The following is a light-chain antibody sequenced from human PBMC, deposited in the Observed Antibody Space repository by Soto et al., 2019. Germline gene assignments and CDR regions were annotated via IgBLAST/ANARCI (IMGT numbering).Light chain of an antibody. CDR1: SSDVGGYNY. CDR3: CSYAGSYTFVV. CDR2: DVS. V-gene: IGLV2-11*01. Sequence: QSVLTQPRSVSGSPGQSVTISCTGTSSDVGGYNYVSWYQQHPGKAPKLMIYDVSKRPSGVPDRFSGSKPGNTASLTISGLQAEDEADYCCCSYAGSYTFVVFGGGTKLTVL. J-gene: IGLJ3*02.